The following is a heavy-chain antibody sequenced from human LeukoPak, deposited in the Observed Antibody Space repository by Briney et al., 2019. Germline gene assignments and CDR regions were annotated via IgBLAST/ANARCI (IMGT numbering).Heavy chain of an antibody. CDR3: AKDTPPSGSYFDY. D-gene: IGHD1-26*01. CDR1: GFTFSSYG. CDR2: IWYDGSNK. Sequence: PGRYLRLSCAASGFTFSSYGMHWVRQAPGKGLEWVAVIWYDGSNKYYADSVKGRFTISRDNSKNTLYLQMNSLRAEDTAVYYCAKDTPPSGSYFDYWGQGTLVTVSS. J-gene: IGHJ4*02. V-gene: IGHV3-33*06.